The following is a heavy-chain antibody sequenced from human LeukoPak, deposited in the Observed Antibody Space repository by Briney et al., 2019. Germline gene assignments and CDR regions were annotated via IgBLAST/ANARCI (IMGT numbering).Heavy chain of an antibody. D-gene: IGHD3-10*01. Sequence: GASVKVSCKASGGTFSSYAISWVRQAPGQGLEWMGGIIPIFGTANYAQKFQGRVTITADESTSTAYMELSSLRSEDTAVYYCAVLKGGYVLPFDYWGQGTLVTVSS. CDR2: IIPIFGTA. J-gene: IGHJ4*02. CDR3: AVLKGGYVLPFDY. CDR1: GGTFSSYA. V-gene: IGHV1-69*13.